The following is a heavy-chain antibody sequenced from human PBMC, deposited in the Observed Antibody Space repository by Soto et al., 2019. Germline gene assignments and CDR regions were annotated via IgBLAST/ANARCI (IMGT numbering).Heavy chain of an antibody. J-gene: IGHJ4*02. CDR2: VSYDGSYK. D-gene: IGHD6-6*01. CDR3: AKEMYPRTVLDSSSPWGDY. Sequence: QVQLVESGGGVAQPGRSLRLSCAVSGFTFSDYGMHWVRQAPGKGLEWVAVVSYDGSYKYYADSVKGRFTVSRDLSGNTLFLKMNSLRLEDTAVYFCAKEMYPRTVLDSSSPWGDYWGQGNLVAVSS. V-gene: IGHV3-30*18. CDR1: GFTFSDYG.